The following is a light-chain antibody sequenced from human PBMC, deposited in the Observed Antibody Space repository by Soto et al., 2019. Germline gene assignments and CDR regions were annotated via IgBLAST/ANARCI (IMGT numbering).Light chain of an antibody. CDR3: QQYNNWPQYS. J-gene: IGKJ2*01. CDR2: GAS. CDR1: QSVSSN. Sequence: EIVMTQSPATLSVSPGERATLSCRASQSVSSNLAWYQQKPGQAPRLLIYGASTRAYGIPARFTGRGYGTEVTLTISSLQSEDFAMYYWQQYNNWPQYSFGQGTNLDIK. V-gene: IGKV3-15*01.